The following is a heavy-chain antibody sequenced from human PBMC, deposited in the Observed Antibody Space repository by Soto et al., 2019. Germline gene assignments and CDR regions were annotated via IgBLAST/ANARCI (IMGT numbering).Heavy chain of an antibody. CDR3: AQTEDGGRSRTPAGWFDA. V-gene: IGHV2-26*01. CDR1: GFSLSNAGMG. Sequence: QVTLKESGPVLVKPTETLTLTCTVSGFSLSNAGMGVSWIRQPPGKALEWLAHIFSNDERRFSTSLKNRPTISKDTFNSQVVLIMTNMDPVDTATSYCAQTEDGGRSRTPAGWFDAWGQGTLVTVSS. D-gene: IGHD2-15*01. CDR2: IFSNDER. J-gene: IGHJ5*02.